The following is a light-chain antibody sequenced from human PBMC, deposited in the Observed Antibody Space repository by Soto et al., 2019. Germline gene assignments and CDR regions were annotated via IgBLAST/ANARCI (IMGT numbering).Light chain of an antibody. J-gene: IGKJ4*01. CDR2: AAS. V-gene: IGKV3-11*01. CDR3: QHRSN. Sequence: PGERATLSCRASQSVSSYLAWYQQKPGQAPRLLMYAASNRATGIPARFSGSGSETDFTLTISSLEPEDFAVYYCQHRSNFGGGTKVEIK. CDR1: QSVSSY.